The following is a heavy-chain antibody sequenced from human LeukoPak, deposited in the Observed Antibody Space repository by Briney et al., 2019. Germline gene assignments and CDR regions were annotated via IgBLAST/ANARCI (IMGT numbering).Heavy chain of an antibody. D-gene: IGHD1-26*01. CDR1: GFTFSSYA. J-gene: IGHJ5*02. CDR3: AKESGIVRATNNNWFDP. CDR2: ISGSGGST. V-gene: IGHV3-23*01. Sequence: PGGSLRLSCAASGFTFSSYAMSWVRQAPGKGLEWVSSISGSGGSTYYADSVKGRFTISRDNSKNTLYLQVNSLRAEDTAVYYCAKESGIVRATNNNWFDPWGQGTLVTVSS.